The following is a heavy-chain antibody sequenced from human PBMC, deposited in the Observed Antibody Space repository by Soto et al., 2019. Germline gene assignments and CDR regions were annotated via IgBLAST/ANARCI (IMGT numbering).Heavy chain of an antibody. CDR3: VRAGTGFQLDY. CDR2: IRDKANSYTA. J-gene: IGHJ4*02. D-gene: IGHD3-9*01. V-gene: IGHV3-72*01. Sequence: GGSLRLSCAASGFSFSDHYMDWVRQASGKGLEWAGRIRDKANSYTAEYAASVKGRFTVSRDDSKNSLYLEMNSLKIEDTALYYCVRAGTGFQLDYWGQGTLVTVSS. CDR1: GFSFSDHY.